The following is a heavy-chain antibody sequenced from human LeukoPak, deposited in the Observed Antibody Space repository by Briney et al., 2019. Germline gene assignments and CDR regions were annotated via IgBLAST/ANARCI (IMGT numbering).Heavy chain of an antibody. V-gene: IGHV4-39*01. CDR2: IYYSGST. CDR3: ARQLGYCSSTSCYADKVDY. CDR1: GGSISSSSYY. D-gene: IGHD2-2*01. Sequence: KPSETLSLTCTVSGGSISSSSYYWGWIRQPPGNGLEWIGSIYYSGSTYYNPSLKSRVTISVDTSKNQFSLKLSSVTAADTAVYYCARQLGYCSSTSCYADKVDYWGQGTLVTVSS. J-gene: IGHJ4*02.